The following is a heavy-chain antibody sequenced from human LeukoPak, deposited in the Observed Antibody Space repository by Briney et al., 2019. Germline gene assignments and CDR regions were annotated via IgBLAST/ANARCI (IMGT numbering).Heavy chain of an antibody. D-gene: IGHD4-17*01. CDR3: AKGTMTTVTTGWLY. J-gene: IGHJ4*02. CDR2: ISGSGGST. Sequence: PGGSLRLSCAASGFTFSSYAMIWVRQAPGKGLEWVSAISGSGGSTYYADSVKGRFTISRDNSKNTLYLQMNSLRAEDTAVYYCAKGTMTTVTTGWLYWGQGTLVTVSS. CDR1: GFTFSSYA. V-gene: IGHV3-23*01.